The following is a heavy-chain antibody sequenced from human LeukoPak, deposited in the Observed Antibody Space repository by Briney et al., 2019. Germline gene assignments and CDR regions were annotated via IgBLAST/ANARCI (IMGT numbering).Heavy chain of an antibody. CDR3: ARLAGSSSSDY. CDR1: GGSISTDY. D-gene: IGHD6-6*01. Sequence: SETLSLTCTVSGGSISTDYWSWIRQPPGKGLEWIGYIYSSGSTNYNPSLKSQVTISVDTSKNQFSLKLNSVTAADTAVYYCARLAGSSSSDYWGQGTLVTVSS. V-gene: IGHV4-4*09. J-gene: IGHJ4*02. CDR2: IYSSGST.